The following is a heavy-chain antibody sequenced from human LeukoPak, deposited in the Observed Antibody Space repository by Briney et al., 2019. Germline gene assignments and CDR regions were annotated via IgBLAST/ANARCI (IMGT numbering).Heavy chain of an antibody. J-gene: IGHJ6*03. D-gene: IGHD3/OR15-3a*01. CDR1: GGSISSSSYY. CDR3: ARGVDSHYYYYMDV. CDR2: IYYSGST. V-gene: IGHV4-61*05. Sequence: SETLSLTCTVSGGSISSSSYYWGWIRQPPGKGLEWIGYIYYSGSTNYNPSLKSRVTISVDTSKNQFSLKLSSVTAADTAVYYCARGVDSHYYYYMDVWGKGTTVTVSS.